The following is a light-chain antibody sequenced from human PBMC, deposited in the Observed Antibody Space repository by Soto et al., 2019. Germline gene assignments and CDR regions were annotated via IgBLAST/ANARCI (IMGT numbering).Light chain of an antibody. Sequence: QSVVTQEPSLTVSPGGTVTLTCGSSTGTVSSGHYPYWFQQKPGQAPRTLIHDTGTKHSWTPARFSGSLLGGKAALTLSGAQPEDEADYYCSLSYSGGSVVFGGGTKLTVL. CDR3: SLSYSGGSVV. J-gene: IGLJ2*01. V-gene: IGLV7-46*01. CDR1: TGTVSSGHY. CDR2: DTG.